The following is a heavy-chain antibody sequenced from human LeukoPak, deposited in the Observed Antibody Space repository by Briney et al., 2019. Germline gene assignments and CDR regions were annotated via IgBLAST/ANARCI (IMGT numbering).Heavy chain of an antibody. V-gene: IGHV3-48*04. CDR2: ITSTSSAT. D-gene: IGHD5-18*01. CDR1: GFKFSSFS. CDR3: ARAIASYGDSAY. J-gene: IGHJ4*02. Sequence: GGSLRLSCAASGFKFSSFSMGWVRQAPGKGLEWLSYITSTSSATYYADSLQGRFTISRDNAMNSLYLQINSLRADDTAVYYCARAIASYGDSAYWGQGTLVTVSS.